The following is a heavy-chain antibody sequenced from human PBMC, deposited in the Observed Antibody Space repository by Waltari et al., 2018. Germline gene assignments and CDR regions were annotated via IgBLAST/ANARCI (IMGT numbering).Heavy chain of an antibody. CDR2: IRYDGSNK. CDR3: ARWSERLQTNLYYYYGMDV. CDR1: GFTFSSYG. Sequence: QVQLVASGGGVVQPGGSLRLSCAASGFTFSSYGMHGVRQAPGKGMEWVAFIRYDGSNKYYADSVKGRFTISRDNSKNTLYLQMNSLRAEDTAVYYWARWSERLQTNLYYYYGMDVWGQGTTVTVSS. V-gene: IGHV3-30*02. D-gene: IGHD4-4*01. J-gene: IGHJ6*02.